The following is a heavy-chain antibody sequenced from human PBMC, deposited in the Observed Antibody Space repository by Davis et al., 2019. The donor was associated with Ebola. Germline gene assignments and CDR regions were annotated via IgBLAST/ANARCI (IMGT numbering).Heavy chain of an antibody. J-gene: IGHJ4*02. Sequence: SVKVSCKASGGTFSSYAISWVRQAPGQGLEWMGGIIPIFGTANYAQKFQGRVTMTRDTSTSTVYMELSSLRSEDTAVYYCARDIGIVADGAGDYWGQGTLVTVSS. CDR1: GGTFSSYA. D-gene: IGHD6-13*01. V-gene: IGHV1-69*05. CDR3: ARDIGIVADGAGDY. CDR2: IIPIFGTA.